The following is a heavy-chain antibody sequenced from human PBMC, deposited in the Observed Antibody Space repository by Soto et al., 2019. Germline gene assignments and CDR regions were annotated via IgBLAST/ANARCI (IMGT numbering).Heavy chain of an antibody. CDR1: GGSISSGSYY. CDR3: AVSGRGGLDV. D-gene: IGHD3-10*01. Sequence: QLQLQESGPGVVKPSETLSLTCSVSGGSISSGSYYWGWIRQTPGRGLEWIASMYHGGTTYSNPSLKSRVTISVDTSKNQFSLNLTSVTAADTAVYYCAVSGRGGLDVWGQGTTVTVSS. V-gene: IGHV4-39*07. J-gene: IGHJ6*02. CDR2: MYHGGTT.